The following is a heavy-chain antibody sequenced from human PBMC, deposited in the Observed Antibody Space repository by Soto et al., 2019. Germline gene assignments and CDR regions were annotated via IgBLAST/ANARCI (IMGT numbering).Heavy chain of an antibody. D-gene: IGHD3-22*01. CDR2: IYPGDSDT. CDR1: GYSFTSYW. Sequence: GESLKISCKGSGYSFTSYWIGWVRQMPGKGLEWMGIIYPGDSDTRYSPSFQGQVTISADKSISTAYLQWSSLKASDTAMYYCARQSCYYDSSGYYSRGVFGCSYGMDVWGQGPTVTFS. V-gene: IGHV5-51*01. J-gene: IGHJ6*02. CDR3: ARQSCYYDSSGYYSRGVFGCSYGMDV.